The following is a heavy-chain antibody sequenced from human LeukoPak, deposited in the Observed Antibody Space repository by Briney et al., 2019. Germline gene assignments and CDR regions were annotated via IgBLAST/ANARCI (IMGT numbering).Heavy chain of an antibody. J-gene: IGHJ4*02. CDR3: AREAGYYYDSSGYPDY. Sequence: PSETLSLTCTVSGGSISSYYWSWIRQPPGKGLEWIGYIYYSGSTNYNPSLKSRVTISVDTSKNQFSPKLSSVTAADTAVYYCAREAGYYYDSSGYPDYWGQGTLVTVSS. D-gene: IGHD3-22*01. V-gene: IGHV4-59*12. CDR2: IYYSGST. CDR1: GGSISSYY.